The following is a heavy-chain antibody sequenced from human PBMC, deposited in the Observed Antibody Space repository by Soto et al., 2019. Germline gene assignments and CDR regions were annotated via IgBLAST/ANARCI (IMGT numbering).Heavy chain of an antibody. CDR2: IVPMLGTP. V-gene: IGHV1-69*01. CDR1: GGTFSNFI. CDR3: ARNGTYSTSLSHYPGMDV. J-gene: IGHJ6*02. D-gene: IGHD6-6*01. Sequence: QVQLVQSGAEVKEPGSSVRVSCKASGGTFSNFIMNWVRQTPGQGLEWMGGIVPMLGTPTYAEKFKGRVTISATGSTNTAYMELTSLRSEDTAIYYCARNGTYSTSLSHYPGMDVGGQGSTVTVS.